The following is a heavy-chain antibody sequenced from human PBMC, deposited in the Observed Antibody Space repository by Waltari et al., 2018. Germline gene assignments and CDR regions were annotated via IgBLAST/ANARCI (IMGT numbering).Heavy chain of an antibody. Sequence: QVQLVQSGAEVKKPGASVKVSCKASGYTFTSYGISWVRQAPGQGLEWMGWIRAYKGNTNYAQKLQGRVTMTTDTSTSTAYMELRSLRSDDTAVYYCARPVTTVSYDRDHGFDYWGQGTLVTVSS. J-gene: IGHJ4*02. CDR3: ARPVTTVSYDRDHGFDY. CDR1: GYTFTSYG. V-gene: IGHV1-18*01. D-gene: IGHD4-17*01. CDR2: IRAYKGNT.